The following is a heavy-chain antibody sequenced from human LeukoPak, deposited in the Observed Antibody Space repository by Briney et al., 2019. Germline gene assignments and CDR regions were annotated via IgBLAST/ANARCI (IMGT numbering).Heavy chain of an antibody. Sequence: PGEPLKICGKGAGYSCNSYWIGWVRPMPGKGLEWMGSIYPVDSDTRYSPSFQGQVTISADKSISTAYLQWSSLKASDTAMYYCARLFGGCYCDYWGEGTLVTVSS. V-gene: IGHV5-51*01. D-gene: IGHD2-15*01. CDR2: IYPVDSDT. CDR3: ARLFGGCYCDY. J-gene: IGHJ4*02. CDR1: GYSCNSYW.